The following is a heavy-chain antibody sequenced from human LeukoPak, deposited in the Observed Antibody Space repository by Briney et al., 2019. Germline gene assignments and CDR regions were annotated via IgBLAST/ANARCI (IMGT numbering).Heavy chain of an antibody. CDR3: ARGQPTLYYDILTGYPNSFFDY. D-gene: IGHD3-9*01. J-gene: IGHJ4*02. V-gene: IGHV4-38-2*02. CDR1: NYSTSSGYY. CDR2: IYHSGST. Sequence: SETLSLTCTVSNYSTSSGYYWGWIRQPPGKGLEWIGSIYHSGSTYYNPSLKSRVTISVDTSKNQFSLKLSSVTAADTAVYYCARGQPTLYYDILTGYPNSFFDYWGQGTLVTVSS.